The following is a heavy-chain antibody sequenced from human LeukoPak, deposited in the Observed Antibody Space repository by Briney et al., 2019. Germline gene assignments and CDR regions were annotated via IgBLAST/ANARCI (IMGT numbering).Heavy chain of an antibody. CDR3: VRDGYYRFTRFDY. CDR1: GYSISSGYY. D-gene: IGHD3-16*02. J-gene: IGHJ4*02. V-gene: IGHV4-38-2*02. Sequence: PSETLSLTCTVSGYSISSGYYWGWIRRPPGKGLEWIGSMYHSGSTYYNPSLKSRVTISLDTSKNQFSLRLSSVTAADTAVYYCVRDGYYRFTRFDYWGQGTLVTVSS. CDR2: MYHSGST.